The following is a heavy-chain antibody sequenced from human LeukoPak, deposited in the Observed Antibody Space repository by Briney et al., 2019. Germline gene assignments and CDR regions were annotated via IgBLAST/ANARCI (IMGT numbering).Heavy chain of an antibody. D-gene: IGHD1-1*01. V-gene: IGHV1-69*13. CDR2: IIPIFGTA. CDR3: ARSHWNDGAWFDP. Sequence: GASVKVSCKASGGTFSKYTISWVRQRPGQGLEWMGGIIPIFGTANYAQKFQGRVTITADESTSTAYMELSSLRSEDTAVYYCARSHWNDGAWFDPGAREPWSPSPQ. CDR1: GGTFSKYT. J-gene: IGHJ5*02.